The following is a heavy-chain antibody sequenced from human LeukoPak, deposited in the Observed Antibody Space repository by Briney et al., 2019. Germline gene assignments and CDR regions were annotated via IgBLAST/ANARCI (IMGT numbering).Heavy chain of an antibody. CDR1: GITFSSYG. CDR3: AKVVSSSWGYFDY. V-gene: IGHV3-30*02. CDR2: IRYDGSTK. D-gene: IGHD6-13*01. Sequence: GGSLRLSCAASGITFSSYGMHWVRQAPGKGLEWVAFIRYDGSTKYYADSVKGRFTISRDNSKNTLYLQMNSLRPKDTAVYYCAKVVSSSWGYFDYWGQGTLVTVSS. J-gene: IGHJ4*02.